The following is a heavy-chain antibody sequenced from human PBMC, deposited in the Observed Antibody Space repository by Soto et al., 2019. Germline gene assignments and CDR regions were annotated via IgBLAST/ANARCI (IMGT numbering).Heavy chain of an antibody. Sequence: SETLSLTCAVSRGSISRGGYSWSWIGQPPGKGLESIGYIYHSGSTYYNPSIKSRVTISVDRSKSQFSRELSSVTAAETVMYSCARVRSNCGGDCYSGSFDYWGKGTLVTVSS. D-gene: IGHD2-21*02. CDR2: IYHSGST. V-gene: IGHV4-30-2*01. CDR3: ARVRSNCGGDCYSGSFDY. CDR1: RGSISRGGYS. J-gene: IGHJ4*02.